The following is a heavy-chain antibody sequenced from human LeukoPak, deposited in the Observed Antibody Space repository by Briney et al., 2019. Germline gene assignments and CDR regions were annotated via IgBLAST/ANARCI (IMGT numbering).Heavy chain of an antibody. D-gene: IGHD5-18*01. J-gene: IGHJ4*02. CDR3: AKDPRDHSYGWSWRYFDY. Sequence: GGSLRLSCAASGFTFSSYGMHWVRQAPGKGLEWVAFIRYDGSNKYYADSAKGRFTISRDNSRNTLYLQMNSLRAEDTAVYYCAKDPRDHSYGWSWRYFDYWGQGTLVTVSS. V-gene: IGHV3-30*02. CDR1: GFTFSSYG. CDR2: IRYDGSNK.